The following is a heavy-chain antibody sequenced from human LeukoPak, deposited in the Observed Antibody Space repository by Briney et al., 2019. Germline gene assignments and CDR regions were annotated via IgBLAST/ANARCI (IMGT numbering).Heavy chain of an antibody. Sequence: PGGSLRLSCAASGFTFSSYGMHWVHQVPGKGLEWVSLVWHDGSLKNYADSVKGRFTISRDNSKNTVSLQMNSLRAEDTAVYYCASSNLRYFDWLLNWGQGTLVTVSS. CDR2: VWHDGSLK. D-gene: IGHD3-9*01. V-gene: IGHV3-33*01. CDR3: ASSNLRYFDWLLN. J-gene: IGHJ4*02. CDR1: GFTFSSYG.